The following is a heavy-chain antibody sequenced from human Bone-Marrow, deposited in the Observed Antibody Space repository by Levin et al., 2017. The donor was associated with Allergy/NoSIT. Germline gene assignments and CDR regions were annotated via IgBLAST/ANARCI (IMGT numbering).Heavy chain of an antibody. CDR1: GFTFSDYH. V-gene: IGHV3-11*01. J-gene: IGHJ3*02. Sequence: GESLKISCATSGFTFSDYHMSWIRQAPGKGLEFVSYISTGGGPIYYADSVKGRFTISRDDAKKSLYLQMNSLRVEDTAIYYCVGGFENWGQGTMVIVSS. D-gene: IGHD2-15*01. CDR3: VGGFEN. CDR2: ISTGGGPI.